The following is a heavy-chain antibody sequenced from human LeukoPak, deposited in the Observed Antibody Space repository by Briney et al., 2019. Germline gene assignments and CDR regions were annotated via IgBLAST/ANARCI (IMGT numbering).Heavy chain of an antibody. D-gene: IGHD3-9*01. V-gene: IGHV3-7*01. Sequence: GGSLRLSCAATGFTFSSYWMSWVRQAPGKGLEWVANIKQDGSEKYYVDSVQGRFTISRDNAKSSLYLQMNSLRAEDTAVYFFLRHQTAYDIPNYFDYWGQGTLVTVSS. CDR1: GFTFSSYW. J-gene: IGHJ4*02. CDR3: LRHQTAYDIPNYFDY. CDR2: IKQDGSEK.